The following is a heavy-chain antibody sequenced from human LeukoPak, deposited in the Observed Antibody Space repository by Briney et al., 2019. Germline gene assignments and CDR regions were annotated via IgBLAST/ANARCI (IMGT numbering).Heavy chain of an antibody. J-gene: IGHJ4*02. D-gene: IGHD3-22*01. Sequence: SETLSLTCSVSGASISSSSYYWGWIRQPPGKGLEWIASIYYSGTTYYNPSLKSRVTISADTSKNQFSLKLSSVTAAGTAVYYCTSRGWIVGLVDYWGQGTLVTVSS. CDR3: TSRGWIVGLVDY. CDR2: IYYSGTT. CDR1: GASISSSSYY. V-gene: IGHV4-39*01.